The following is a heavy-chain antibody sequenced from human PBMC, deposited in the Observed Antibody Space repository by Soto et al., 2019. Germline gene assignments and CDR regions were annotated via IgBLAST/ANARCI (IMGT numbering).Heavy chain of an antibody. CDR1: GFNLSVYA. CDR2: ISFDGNNK. Sequence: PGGSLRLSCASSGFNLSVYAMHWVRQAPGKGLEWVAVISFDGNNKYYADSVRGRFTISRDISNSTLYLQMNNLQPENTAVYYCGGVVCSSIGWVTQFDYWGQGTLVTVSS. V-gene: IGHV3-30-3*01. D-gene: IGHD2-2*01. J-gene: IGHJ4*02. CDR3: GGVVCSSIGWVTQFDY.